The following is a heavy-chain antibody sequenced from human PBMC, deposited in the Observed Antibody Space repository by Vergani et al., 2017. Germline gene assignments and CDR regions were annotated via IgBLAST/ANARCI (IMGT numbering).Heavy chain of an antibody. CDR2: INHSGST. J-gene: IGHJ4*02. V-gene: IGHV4-34*01. Sequence: QVQLQQWGAGLLKPSETLSLTCAVYGGSFSGYYWSWIRQPPGKGLEWIGEINHSGSTNYNPSLKSRVTIPVDTSKNQFSLKLSSVTAADTAVYYCARGLGRGGAARPLGYWGQGTLVTVSS. CDR1: GGSFSGYY. CDR3: ARGLGRGGAARPLGY. D-gene: IGHD6-6*01.